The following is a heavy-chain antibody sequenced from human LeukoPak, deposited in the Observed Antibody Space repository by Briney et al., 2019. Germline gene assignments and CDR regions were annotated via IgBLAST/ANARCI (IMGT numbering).Heavy chain of an antibody. Sequence: HPGGSLRLSCAASGFTFSRYGMSWVRQAPGKGLEWVSAISGSGGSTYYADAVKGRFTISRDNSKNTLYVQMNSLRVDDTAVYYCAKDRWQQLVGKTIDYWGQGTLVTVSS. CDR1: GFTFSRYG. V-gene: IGHV3-23*01. CDR3: AKDRWQQLVGKTIDY. J-gene: IGHJ4*02. D-gene: IGHD6-13*01. CDR2: ISGSGGST.